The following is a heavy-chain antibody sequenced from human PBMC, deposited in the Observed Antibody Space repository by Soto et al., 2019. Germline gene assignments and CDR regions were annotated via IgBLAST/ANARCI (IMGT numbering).Heavy chain of an antibody. V-gene: IGHV1-18*01. D-gene: IGHD2-15*01. CDR1: GYTFTSYG. J-gene: IGHJ3*02. CDR2: ISAYNGNT. CDR3: ARDIDGLGPEDAFDI. Sequence: GASGKVSCKASGYTFTSYGISWVRQAPGQGLEWMGWISAYNGNTNYAQKLQGRVTMTTDTSTSTAYMELRSLRSDDTAVYYCARDIDGLGPEDAFDIWGQGTMVTVSS.